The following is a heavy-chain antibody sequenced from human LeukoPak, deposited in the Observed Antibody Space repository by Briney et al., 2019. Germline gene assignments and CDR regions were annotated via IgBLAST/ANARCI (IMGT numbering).Heavy chain of an antibody. Sequence: SETLSLTCAVSADSFSSHYWTWIRQPPGKGLEWIGYISYIGSTNYNPSLKSRVTISIDTSKNQFSLKLSSVTAADAAVYYCARDLVTVTKGFDIWGQGTMVSVSS. J-gene: IGHJ3*02. CDR2: ISYIGST. CDR3: ARDLVTVTKGFDI. V-gene: IGHV4-59*11. D-gene: IGHD4-17*01. CDR1: ADSFSSHY.